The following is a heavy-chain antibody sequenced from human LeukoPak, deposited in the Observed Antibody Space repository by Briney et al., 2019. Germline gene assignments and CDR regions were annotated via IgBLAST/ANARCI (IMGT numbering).Heavy chain of an antibody. Sequence: ASVNVSCKASGYTFTNYDISWVRQASGQGLEWMGWMNPNSGNTGSAQKFQGRVTMTSNTSISTAYMELSSLRSEDTAVYYCARGLRREQQLLRAFDYWGQGTPVTVSS. CDR3: ARGLRREQQLLRAFDY. D-gene: IGHD6-13*01. CDR1: GYTFTNYD. V-gene: IGHV1-8*01. CDR2: MNPNSGNT. J-gene: IGHJ4*02.